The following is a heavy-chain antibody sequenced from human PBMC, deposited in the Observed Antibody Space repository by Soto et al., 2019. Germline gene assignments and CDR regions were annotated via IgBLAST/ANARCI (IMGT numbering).Heavy chain of an antibody. CDR2: IIPIFGTA. D-gene: IGHD2-15*01. V-gene: IGHV1-69*01. CDR3: ARSPGYCSGGSCYRYYFDY. J-gene: IGHJ4*02. Sequence: QVQLVQSGAEVKKPGSSVKVSCKASGGTFSSYAISWVRQAPGQGLEWMGGIIPIFGTANYAQKFQGRVTITADESPTTAYMELSSLRSEDTAVYYCARSPGYCSGGSCYRYYFDYWGQGTLVTVSS. CDR1: GGTFSSYA.